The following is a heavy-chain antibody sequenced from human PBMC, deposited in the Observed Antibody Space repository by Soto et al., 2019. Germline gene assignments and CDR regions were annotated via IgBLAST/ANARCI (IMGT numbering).Heavy chain of an antibody. D-gene: IGHD5-12*01. J-gene: IGHJ4*02. Sequence: QVQLLQSGAEVKRPGSSVKVSCEASGGTFSSLGFTWVRQAPGQGLEWMGGIIPISGRTTFAQKFQGRVTITADECARATYMELTTLTSDDTARYYCAPRGTQGRWLEFADYWGQGPLVTVSS. CDR2: IIPISGRT. V-gene: IGHV1-69*01. CDR1: GGTFSSLG. CDR3: APRGTQGRWLEFADY.